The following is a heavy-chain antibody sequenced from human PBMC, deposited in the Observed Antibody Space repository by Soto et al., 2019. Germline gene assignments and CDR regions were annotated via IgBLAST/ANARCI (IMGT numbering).Heavy chain of an antibody. D-gene: IGHD3-22*01. CDR2: ISGSGSTI. Sequence: PGGSLRLSCAASGFTFSPYAVSWVRQAPGKGPEWISSISGSGSTIYYADSVKGRFTISRDNSKNTLYLQMSSLRAEDTAVYYCAKVFYYYDSSGYYYFDYWGQGTLVTVSS. CDR1: GFTFSPYA. V-gene: IGHV3-23*01. J-gene: IGHJ4*02. CDR3: AKVFYYYDSSGYYYFDY.